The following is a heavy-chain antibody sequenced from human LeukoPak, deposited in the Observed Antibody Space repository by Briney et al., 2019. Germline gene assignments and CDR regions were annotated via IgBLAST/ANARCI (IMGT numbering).Heavy chain of an antibody. Sequence: ASVKVSCKASGYTFTSYGISWVRQAPGQGLEWMGWISAYNGNTNYAQKFQGRVTMTRNTSISTAYMELSSLRSEDTAVYYCARGSPYYFWGQGTLVTVSS. V-gene: IGHV1-18*01. CDR2: ISAYNGNT. J-gene: IGHJ4*02. CDR3: ARGSPYYF. D-gene: IGHD2-21*01. CDR1: GYTFTSYG.